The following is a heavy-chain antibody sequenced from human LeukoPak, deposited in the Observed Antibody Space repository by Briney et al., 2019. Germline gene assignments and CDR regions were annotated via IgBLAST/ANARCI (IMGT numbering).Heavy chain of an antibody. CDR2: ISSAGGFI. V-gene: IGHV3-21*01. J-gene: IGHJ4*02. Sequence: GGSLRLSCAASGFTFSNYAMSWVRQAPGKGLEWVSSISSAGGFIYYADSVQGRFTISRDNAKDALFLQMNSLRVEDTAVYYCARGKAHYDSTGHYTPVDYWGQGTLVTVSS. CDR3: ARGKAHYDSTGHYTPVDY. D-gene: IGHD3-22*01. CDR1: GFTFSNYA.